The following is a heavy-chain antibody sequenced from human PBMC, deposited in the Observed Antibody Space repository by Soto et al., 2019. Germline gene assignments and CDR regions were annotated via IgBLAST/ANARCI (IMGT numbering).Heavy chain of an antibody. J-gene: IGHJ6*02. Sequence: PXESLKISFKGSGYSFTSYWIGWVRQIPGKGLEWMGIIYPGDSDTRYSPSFQGQVTISADKSISTAYLQWSSLKASDTAMYYCARHSKYYDILTGFYGMDVWGQGTTVTVSS. D-gene: IGHD3-9*01. CDR3: ARHSKYYDILTGFYGMDV. V-gene: IGHV5-51*01. CDR1: GYSFTSYW. CDR2: IYPGDSDT.